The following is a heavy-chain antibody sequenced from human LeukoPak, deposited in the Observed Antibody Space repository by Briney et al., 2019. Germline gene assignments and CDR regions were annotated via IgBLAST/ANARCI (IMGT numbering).Heavy chain of an antibody. D-gene: IGHD1-1*01. CDR2: IFPGDSDT. Sequence: GESLKISCKGSGYSFTSYWIGWVRQMPGKGLEWMGIIFPGDSDTRYSPSFQAQVTISADKSINTAYLQWGSLKGSDSAIYYCARAWNFDYWGQGTLVTVSS. J-gene: IGHJ4*02. CDR3: ARAWNFDY. CDR1: GYSFTSYW. V-gene: IGHV5-51*01.